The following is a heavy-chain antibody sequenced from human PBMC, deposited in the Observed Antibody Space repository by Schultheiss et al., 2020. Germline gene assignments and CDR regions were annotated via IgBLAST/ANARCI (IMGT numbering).Heavy chain of an antibody. CDR1: GFTFSSYW. V-gene: IGHV3-7*01. D-gene: IGHD3-9*01. CDR2: IKQDGSEK. Sequence: GGSLRLSCAASGFTFSSYWMSWVRQAPGKGLEWVANIKQDGSEKYYVDSVKGRFTISRDNAKNSLYLQMNSLRAEDTAVYYCARDSLLRYFDWLRVAYFDYWGQGTLVTVSA. J-gene: IGHJ4*02. CDR3: ARDSLLRYFDWLRVAYFDY.